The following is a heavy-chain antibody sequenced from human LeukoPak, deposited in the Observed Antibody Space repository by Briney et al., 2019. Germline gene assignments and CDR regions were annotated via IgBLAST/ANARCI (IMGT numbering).Heavy chain of an antibody. Sequence: GGSLRLSCAASGFTFSSYSMNWVRQAPGKGLEWVSYISSSSTIYYADSVKGRFTISRDNAKNSLYLQMNSLRDEDTAVYYCAREAYSSGWYNWFDPWGQGTLVTVSS. CDR2: ISSSSTI. V-gene: IGHV3-48*02. CDR3: AREAYSSGWYNWFDP. CDR1: GFTFSSYS. J-gene: IGHJ5*02. D-gene: IGHD6-19*01.